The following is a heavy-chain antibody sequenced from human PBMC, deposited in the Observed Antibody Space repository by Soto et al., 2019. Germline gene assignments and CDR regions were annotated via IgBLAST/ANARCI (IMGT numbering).Heavy chain of an antibody. CDR2: IYYSGST. J-gene: IGHJ6*02. CDR3: ARIRGFHYYYGMDV. D-gene: IGHD5-12*01. CDR1: GGSISSSSYY. Sequence: SETLSLTCTVSGGSISSSSYYWGWIRQPPGKGLEWIGSIYYSGSTYYNPSLKSRVTISVDRSKNQFSLKLSSVTAADTAVYYCARIRGFHYYYGMDVWCQGTTLTVSS. V-gene: IGHV4-39*07.